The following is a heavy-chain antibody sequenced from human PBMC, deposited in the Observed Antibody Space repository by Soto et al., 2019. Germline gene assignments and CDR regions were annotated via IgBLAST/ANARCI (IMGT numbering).Heavy chain of an antibody. CDR1: GYTFTSYY. D-gene: IGHD3-22*01. CDR3: TTGLSNGYYNFDY. V-gene: IGHV1-46*01. J-gene: IGHJ4*02. CDR2: INPSGGST. Sequence: ASVKVSCKASGYTFTSYYMHWVRQAPGQGLEWMGIINPSGGSTSYAQKFQGRITISRDHSKDTLYLQMNSLKTEDTAVYYCTTGLSNGYYNFDYWGQGTPVTVSS.